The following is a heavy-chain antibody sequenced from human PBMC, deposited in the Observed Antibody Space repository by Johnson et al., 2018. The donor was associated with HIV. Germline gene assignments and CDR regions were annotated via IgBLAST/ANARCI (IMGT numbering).Heavy chain of an antibody. V-gene: IGHV3-30-3*01. CDR2: ISYDGSNK. CDR1: GFTFSSYA. Sequence: QVQLVESGGGVVQPGRSLRLSCAASGFTFSSYAMHWVRQAPGKGLEWVAVISYDGSNKYYADSVKGRFTISRDNSKNTLYLQMNSLRAEDTAVYYCARGWHAVVAKPFGAFDVWGQGTMVTVSS. J-gene: IGHJ3*01. CDR3: ARGWHAVVAKPFGAFDV. D-gene: IGHD2-21*01.